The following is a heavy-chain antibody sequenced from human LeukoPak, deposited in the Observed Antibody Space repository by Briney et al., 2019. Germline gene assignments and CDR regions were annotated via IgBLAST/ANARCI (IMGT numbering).Heavy chain of an antibody. J-gene: IGHJ5*02. V-gene: IGHV4-59*01. CDR1: GGSISSYY. Sequence: SETLSLTCTVSGGSISSYYWSWIRQPPGKGLEWIGYIYYSGSTNYNSSLRSRVTISVDTSKNQLSLNLNSVTAADTAVYYCARESLSSGWFDPWGQGTLVTVFS. CDR3: ARESLSSGWFDP. CDR2: IYYSGST.